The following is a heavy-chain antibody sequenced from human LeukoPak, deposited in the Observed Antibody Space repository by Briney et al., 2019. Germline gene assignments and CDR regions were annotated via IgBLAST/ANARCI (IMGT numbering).Heavy chain of an antibody. Sequence: SETLSLTCTVSGGSISSSSYYWGWIRQPPGKGLEWIGSIYYSGSTYYNPSLKSRVTTSVDTSKNQFSLKLSSVTAADTAVYYCARVVVAATRFRWFDPWGQGTLVTVSS. J-gene: IGHJ5*02. CDR3: ARVVVAATRFRWFDP. V-gene: IGHV4-39*01. D-gene: IGHD2-15*01. CDR2: IYYSGST. CDR1: GGSISSSSYY.